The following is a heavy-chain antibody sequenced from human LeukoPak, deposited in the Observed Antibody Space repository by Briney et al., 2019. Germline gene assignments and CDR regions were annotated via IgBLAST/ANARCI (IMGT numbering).Heavy chain of an antibody. CDR2: ISSSSRYI. CDR3: ARDQPRYSSSWNAGAFDI. D-gene: IGHD6-13*01. J-gene: IGHJ3*02. Sequence: GGSLRLSCAASGFTFSSYSINWVRQAPGKGREWGSSISSSSRYIYYADSVKGRFTISRDNAKNSLYLQMNSLRAEDTAVYYCARDQPRYSSSWNAGAFDIWGQGKMVTVSS. CDR1: GFTFSSYS. V-gene: IGHV3-21*01.